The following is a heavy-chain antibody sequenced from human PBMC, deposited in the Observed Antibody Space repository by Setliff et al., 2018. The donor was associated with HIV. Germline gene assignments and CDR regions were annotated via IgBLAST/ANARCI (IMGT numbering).Heavy chain of an antibody. D-gene: IGHD3-10*01. J-gene: IGHJ5*02. Sequence: SETLSLTCDFSGSSITTTYFWAWIRLPPGKGLEWVGSHYHDGTSFYNPSLKSRVTVSLDTSKNQFSLKLQSVTAADTAVYYCARRAGNWGLNWFDPWGQGILVTVSS. V-gene: IGHV4-38-2*01. CDR3: ARRAGNWGLNWFDP. CDR2: HYHDGTS. CDR1: GSSITTTYF.